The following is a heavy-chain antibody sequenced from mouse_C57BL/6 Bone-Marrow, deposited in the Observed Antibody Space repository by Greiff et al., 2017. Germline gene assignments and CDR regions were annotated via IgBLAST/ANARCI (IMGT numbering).Heavy chain of an antibody. J-gene: IGHJ3*01. Sequence: EVQLVESGGGLVKPGGSLKLSCAASGFTFSDYGMHWVRQAPEKGLEWVAYISSGSSTLYYADTVKGRFTISRDNAKNTLFLQMTSLRSEDTAMYYCARDSNYRAWCAYWGQGTLVTVSA. CDR3: ARDSNYRAWCAY. CDR1: GFTFSDYG. V-gene: IGHV5-17*01. CDR2: ISSGSSTL. D-gene: IGHD2-5*01.